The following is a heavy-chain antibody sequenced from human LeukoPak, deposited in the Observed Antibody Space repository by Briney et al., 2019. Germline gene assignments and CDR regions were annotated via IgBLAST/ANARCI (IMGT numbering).Heavy chain of an antibody. CDR1: GFTFSNYA. CDR2: ISDSGRNT. D-gene: IGHD6-19*01. CDR3: AKGRGGSCWFFGFDY. Sequence: GGSLRLSCAASGFTFSNYAMTWARQAPGKGLEWVSTISDSGRNTYYADTVKGRFTISRDNSEKTLSVQMNRLRVEDTAVYYCAKGRGGSCWFFGFDYWGHGTLVTVSS. V-gene: IGHV3-23*01. J-gene: IGHJ4*01.